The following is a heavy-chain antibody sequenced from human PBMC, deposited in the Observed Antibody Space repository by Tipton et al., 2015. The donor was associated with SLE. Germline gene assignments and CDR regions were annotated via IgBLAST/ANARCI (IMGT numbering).Heavy chain of an antibody. CDR2: IFPSGST. V-gene: IGHV4-61*02. J-gene: IGHJ6*03. CDR3: ARGKRDCSGLGTKYYYMDD. Sequence: TLSLTCTVSGASINTGNYYWTWIRHPAGQGLEWLGRIFPSGSTNYDRSLKSRATISLDTSKNQFSLKLSSVTAADTAVYYCARGKRDCSGLGTKYYYMDDWRKGPTVAVSS. CDR1: GASINTGNYY. D-gene: IGHD3-10*01.